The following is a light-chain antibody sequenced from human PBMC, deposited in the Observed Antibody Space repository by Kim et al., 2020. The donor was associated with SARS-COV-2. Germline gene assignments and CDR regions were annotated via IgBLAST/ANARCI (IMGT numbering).Light chain of an antibody. CDR3: QQYGSSPPYT. CDR2: AVA. J-gene: IGKJ2*01. V-gene: IGKV3-20*01. CDR1: QSVSNSY. Sequence: SPGERATLSCRASQSVSNSYFAWYQQKPGQAPRLLSYAVARRATGVPDRSSGSGSGTDFTLTISRLEPEDFAVYYCQQYGSSPPYTFGQGTKLEI.